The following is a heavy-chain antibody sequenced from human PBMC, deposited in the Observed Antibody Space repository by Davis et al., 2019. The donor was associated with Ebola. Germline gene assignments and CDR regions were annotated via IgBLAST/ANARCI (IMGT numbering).Heavy chain of an antibody. J-gene: IGHJ6*02. CDR1: GFTFSGSA. CDR3: TSDTGYSSSWFYYYYGMDV. V-gene: IGHV3-73*01. CDR2: IRSKANSYST. Sequence: GESLKISCAASGFTFSGSAMHWVRQASRKGLEWVARIRSKANSYSTAYAVSVKGRFTISRDDSKNTAYLQMNRLKTEDTAVYYCTSDTGYSSSWFYYYYGMDVWCQGTTVTVSS. D-gene: IGHD6-13*01.